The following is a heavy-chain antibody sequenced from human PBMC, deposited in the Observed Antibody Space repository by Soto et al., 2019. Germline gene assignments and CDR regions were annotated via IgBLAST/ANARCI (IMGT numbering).Heavy chain of an antibody. CDR1: GFTFSSYA. V-gene: IGHV3-23*01. J-gene: IGHJ4*02. Sequence: EVQLLESGGGLVQPGGSLRLSCAASGFTFSSYAMSWVLQAPGKGLEWVSAISGSGGSTYYAVSVKGRFTISRDNSKNTLYLQMNSLRAEDTAVYYCAKKFERVGSYYPPFDYWGQGTLVTVSS. D-gene: IGHD1-26*01. CDR2: ISGSGGST. CDR3: AKKFERVGSYYPPFDY.